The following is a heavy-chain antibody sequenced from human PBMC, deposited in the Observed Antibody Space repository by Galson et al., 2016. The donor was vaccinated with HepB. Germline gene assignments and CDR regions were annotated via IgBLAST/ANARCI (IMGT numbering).Heavy chain of an antibody. J-gene: IGHJ4*02. CDR1: NGSISSDY. V-gene: IGHV4-59*01. D-gene: IGHD2-15*01. CDR3: ARVPYCSGRTCLARYFDY. Sequence: SETLSLTCTVSNGSISSDYWSWFRQAPGKGLELIGHIYYSGSTNYNPSLKSRVTISAGSSEFSLKLTSVTAADTAVYYCARVPYCSGRTCLARYFDYRGRGILVTVSS. CDR2: IYYSGST.